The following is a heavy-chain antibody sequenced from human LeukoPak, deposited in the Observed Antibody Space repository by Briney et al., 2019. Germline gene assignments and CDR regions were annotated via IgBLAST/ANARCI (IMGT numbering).Heavy chain of an antibody. D-gene: IGHD4-17*01. CDR3: ARGLNRNDYGDYGY. Sequence: SETLSLTCAVSGGSISSYYWSWIRQPPGKGLEWIGYIYHTGSTSYNPSLKGRVTISVDTSKNQFSLKLSSVTAADTAVYYCARGLNRNDYGDYGYWGQGTLVTVSS. CDR2: IYHTGST. V-gene: IGHV4-59*01. J-gene: IGHJ4*02. CDR1: GGSISSYY.